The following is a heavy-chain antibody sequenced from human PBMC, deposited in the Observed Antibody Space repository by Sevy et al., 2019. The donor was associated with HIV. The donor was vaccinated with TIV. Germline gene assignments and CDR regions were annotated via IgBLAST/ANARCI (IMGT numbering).Heavy chain of an antibody. CDR2: ISSGTTYT. CDR1: GFTFSDYY. Sequence: GGSLRLSCAASGFTFSDYYMSWIRQAPGKGLEWISDISSGTTYTNYADSVKGRFTISRDNSKKSLYLQMNSLRAEDTAVYYCARDLPPSATTVAHFDCWGQGTLVTVSS. V-gene: IGHV3-11*06. D-gene: IGHD4-17*01. CDR3: ARDLPPSATTVAHFDC. J-gene: IGHJ4*02.